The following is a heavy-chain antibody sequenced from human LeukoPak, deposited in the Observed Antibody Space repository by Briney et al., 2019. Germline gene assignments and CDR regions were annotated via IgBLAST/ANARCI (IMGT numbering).Heavy chain of an antibody. V-gene: IGHV3-64*01. Sequence: GGSLRLSCAASGFTFSSYTMHWVRQAPGKGLEYVSAISSNGGSTYYANSVKGRFTISRDNSKNTLYLQMNSLRAEDTAVYYCAKVSFDYWGQGTLVTVSS. CDR2: ISSNGGST. J-gene: IGHJ4*02. CDR3: AKVSFDY. CDR1: GFTFSSYT.